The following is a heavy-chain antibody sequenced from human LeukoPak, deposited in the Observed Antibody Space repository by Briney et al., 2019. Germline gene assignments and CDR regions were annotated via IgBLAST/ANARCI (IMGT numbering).Heavy chain of an antibody. CDR3: AREADYYMDV. Sequence: TETLSLACTVSGLSLSSYCRSWIRHPPGKGLEWLGYIYYSGSTNYNPSLKSRVTISVDTSKNQFSLKLSSVTAADTAVYYCAREADYYMDVWGKGTTVTVSS. V-gene: IGHV4-59*01. CDR1: GLSLSSYC. CDR2: IYYSGST. J-gene: IGHJ6*03. D-gene: IGHD6-25*01.